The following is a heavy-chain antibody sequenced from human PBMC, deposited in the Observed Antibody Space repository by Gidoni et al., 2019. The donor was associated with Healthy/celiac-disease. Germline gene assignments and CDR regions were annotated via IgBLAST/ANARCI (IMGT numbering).Heavy chain of an antibody. CDR3: AALHVDTAMVPNWFDP. CDR1: GYSFTSYW. J-gene: IGHJ5*02. V-gene: IGHV5-10-1*01. D-gene: IGHD5-18*01. Sequence: EVQLVQSGAEVKQPGESLRISCKGSGYSFTSYWISWVRQMPGKGLEWMGRIDPSDSYTNYSPSFQGHVTISADKSISTAYLQWSSLKASDTAMYYCAALHVDTAMVPNWFDPWGQGTLVTVSS. CDR2: IDPSDSYT.